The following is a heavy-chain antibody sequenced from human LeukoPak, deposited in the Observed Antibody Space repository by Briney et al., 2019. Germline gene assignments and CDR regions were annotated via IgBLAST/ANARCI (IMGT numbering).Heavy chain of an antibody. Sequence: PGGSLRLSCAASGFTFSSYAMSWVRQAPGKGLEWVSAISGSGGSTYYADSVKGRFTISRDNSKNTLYLQMNSLRAEDTAVYYCAKDPTPHYYDSSPAEYFQHWGQGTLVTVSS. J-gene: IGHJ1*01. CDR3: AKDPTPHYYDSSPAEYFQH. CDR1: GFTFSSYA. D-gene: IGHD3-22*01. V-gene: IGHV3-23*01. CDR2: ISGSGGST.